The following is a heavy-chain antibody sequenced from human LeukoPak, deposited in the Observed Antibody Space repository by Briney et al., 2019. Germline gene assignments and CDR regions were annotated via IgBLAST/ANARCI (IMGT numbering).Heavy chain of an antibody. V-gene: IGHV4-31*03. CDR2: IYYSGST. Sequence: SQTLSLTCTVSGGSISSGGYYWRWIRQHPGKGLEWIGYIYYSGSTYYNPSLKSRVTISVDTSKNQFSLKLSSVTAADTAVYYCARDWNDGGPTHNWFDPWGQGTLVTVSS. D-gene: IGHD1-1*01. CDR3: ARDWNDGGPTHNWFDP. J-gene: IGHJ5*02. CDR1: GGSISSGGYY.